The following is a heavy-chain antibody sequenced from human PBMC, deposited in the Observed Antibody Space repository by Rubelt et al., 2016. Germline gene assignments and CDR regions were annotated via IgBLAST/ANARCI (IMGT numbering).Heavy chain of an antibody. J-gene: IGHJ4*02. D-gene: IGHD4-11*01. V-gene: IGHV4-59*12. CDR1: GGSIYSYY. CDR2: VHYSGNT. Sequence: QVQLQESGPGLVKPSETLSLTCTVSGGSIYSYYWSWIRQPPGKGLEWIAYVHYSGNTNYNPSLKSRVTGSVDTSKNQISRGLSSVTAADTAVYYCARSDYIVGSYYFDSWGQGTLVTVSS. CDR3: ARSDYIVGSYYFDS.